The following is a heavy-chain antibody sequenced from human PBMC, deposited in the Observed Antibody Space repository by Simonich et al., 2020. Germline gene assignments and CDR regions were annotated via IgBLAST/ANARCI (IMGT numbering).Heavy chain of an antibody. CDR2: INPNSGGT. CDR1: GYTFTGYY. CDR3: ARDSYSSWYFDL. V-gene: IGHV1-2*02. D-gene: IGHD6-13*01. J-gene: IGHJ2*01. Sequence: QVQLVQSGAEVKKPGASVKVSCKASGYTFTGYYMHWVRQAPGQGLEWIGWINPNSGGTNYAKKFQGRGTMTRDTSISTAYMELSRLRSDDTAVYYCARDSYSSWYFDLWGRGTLVTVSS.